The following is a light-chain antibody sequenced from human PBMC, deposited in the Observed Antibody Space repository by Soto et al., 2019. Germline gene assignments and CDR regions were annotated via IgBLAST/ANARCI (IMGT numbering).Light chain of an antibody. J-gene: IGKJ1*01. V-gene: IGKV1-5*03. CDR2: KAS. Sequence: DIKMTQSPSTLPASVGDRVTITCRASQSISNWLAWYQQKPGKAPKLLIYKASTLKSGVPSRFSGSGSGTEFTLTISSLQPDDFATYYCQHYNSYSEAFGQGTKVDIK. CDR1: QSISNW. CDR3: QHYNSYSEA.